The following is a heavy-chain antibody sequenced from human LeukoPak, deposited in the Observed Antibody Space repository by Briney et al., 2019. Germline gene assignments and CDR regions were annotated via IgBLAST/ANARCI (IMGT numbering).Heavy chain of an antibody. J-gene: IGHJ5*02. CDR2: IKQDGTEK. CDR1: GCTFSIYW. CDR3: ARGGES. Sequence: PGGSLRLSCAASGCTFSIYWMNWVRQAPGKGLEWVANIKQDGTEKYYVDSVKGRFTISRDNAKNSLYLQMNSLRAEDTAVYYCARGGESWGQGTQVTVSS. D-gene: IGHD3-16*01. V-gene: IGHV3-7*01.